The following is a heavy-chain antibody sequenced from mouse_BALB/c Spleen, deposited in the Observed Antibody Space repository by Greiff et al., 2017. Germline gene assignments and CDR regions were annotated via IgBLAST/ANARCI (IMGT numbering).Heavy chain of an antibody. V-gene: IGHV1S29*02. CDR1: GYTFTDYN. J-gene: IGHJ4*01. D-gene: IGHD2-4*01. CDR2: IYPYNGGT. CDR3: ARGYDYDAGRGNYAMDY. Sequence: EVQLQQSGPELVKPGASVKISCKASGYTFTDYNMHWVKQSHGKSLEWIGYIYPYNGGTGYNQKFKSKATLTVDNSSSTAYMELRSLTSEDSAVYYCARGYDYDAGRGNYAMDYWGQGTSVTVSS.